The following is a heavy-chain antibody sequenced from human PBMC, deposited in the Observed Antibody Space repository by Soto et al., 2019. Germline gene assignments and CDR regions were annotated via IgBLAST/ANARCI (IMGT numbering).Heavy chain of an antibody. CDR1: GYSFTSYW. CDR2: IYPGDSDT. J-gene: IGHJ3*02. CDR3: ARLLGYCSGGSCYRDDAFDI. Sequence: GESLKISCKGSGYSFTSYWIGWVRQMPGKGLEWMGIIYPGDSDTRYSPSFQGQVTISAEKSISTAYLQCSSLKASDTAMYYCARLLGYCSGGSCYRDDAFDIWGQGTMVTVSS. D-gene: IGHD2-15*01. V-gene: IGHV5-51*01.